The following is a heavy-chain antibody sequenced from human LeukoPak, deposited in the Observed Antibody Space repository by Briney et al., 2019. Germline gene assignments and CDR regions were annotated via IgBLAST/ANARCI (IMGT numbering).Heavy chain of an antibody. Sequence: GGSLRLSCAASGFTFSSYAMHWVRQAPGKGLEWVAVISYDGSNKYYANSVKGRFTISRDNSKNTLFLQMNSLRAEDTAVYYCARDGGIYDKIIYYFDYWGQGTLVTVSS. V-gene: IGHV3-30-3*01. J-gene: IGHJ4*02. CDR2: ISYDGSNK. CDR3: ARDGGIYDKIIYYFDY. CDR1: GFTFSSYA. D-gene: IGHD3-16*01.